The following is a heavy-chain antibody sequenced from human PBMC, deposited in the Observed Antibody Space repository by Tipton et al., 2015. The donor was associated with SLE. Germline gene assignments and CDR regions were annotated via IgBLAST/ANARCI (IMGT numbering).Heavy chain of an antibody. CDR1: GGSISSSSYY. Sequence: TLSLTCTVSGGSISSSSYYWGWIRQPPGKGLEWIGSIYYSGSTYYNPSLKSRVTISIDTSKNQFSLKLSSVTAADTAVYYCASLRIAVAGHAFDIWGQGTMVTVPS. J-gene: IGHJ3*02. D-gene: IGHD6-19*01. CDR3: ASLRIAVAGHAFDI. V-gene: IGHV4-39*07. CDR2: IYYSGST.